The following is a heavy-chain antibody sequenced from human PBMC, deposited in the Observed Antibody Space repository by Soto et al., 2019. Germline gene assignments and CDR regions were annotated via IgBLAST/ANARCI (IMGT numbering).Heavy chain of an antibody. J-gene: IGHJ5*02. CDR3: ARAIVGANAGWFDP. Sequence: SETLSLTCTVSRGSISNYYWSLIRQSPGKRLEWIGYIYYSGSTNYNPFLESRVTISVDTSKNQFSLKLSSVTAADTAVYYCARAIVGANAGWFDPWDQGTLLTFSS. D-gene: IGHD1-26*01. V-gene: IGHV4-59*01. CDR2: IYYSGST. CDR1: RGSISNYY.